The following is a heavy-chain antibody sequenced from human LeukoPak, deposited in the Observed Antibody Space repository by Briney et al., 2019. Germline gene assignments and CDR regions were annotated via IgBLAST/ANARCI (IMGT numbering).Heavy chain of an antibody. CDR2: ISSSSSYI. J-gene: IGHJ3*02. CDR3: ARDPWGGDAFDI. Sequence: PGGTLRLSCAASGFTFSSYGMSWVRQAPGKGLEWVSVISSSSSYIYYADSVKGRFTISRDNAKNSLYLQMNSLRAEDTAVYYCARDPWGGDAFDIWGQGTMVTVSS. D-gene: IGHD3-16*01. CDR1: GFTFSSYG. V-gene: IGHV3-21*01.